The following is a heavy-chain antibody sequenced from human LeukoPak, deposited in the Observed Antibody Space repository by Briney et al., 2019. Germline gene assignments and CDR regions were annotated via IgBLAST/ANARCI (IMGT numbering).Heavy chain of an antibody. D-gene: IGHD3-22*01. J-gene: IGHJ6*03. CDR2: INPNSGGT. CDR3: ARDGAGPDSSGYYWEDYYMDV. CDR1: GYTFTGYY. Sequence: GASVKVSCKASGYTFTGYYMHWVRQAPGQGLEWMGWINPNSGGTNYAQKFQGRVTMTTDTSTSTAYMELRSLRSDDTAVYYCARDGAGPDSSGYYWEDYYMDVWGKGTTVTISS. V-gene: IGHV1-2*02.